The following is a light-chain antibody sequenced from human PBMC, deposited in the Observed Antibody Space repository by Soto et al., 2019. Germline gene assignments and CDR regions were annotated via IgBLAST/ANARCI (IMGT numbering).Light chain of an antibody. V-gene: IGLV3-1*01. Sequence: SYELTQPPSVSGSQGQTATITCSGAKLGDKYPGWYQQKPGQSPVLVIYQDSKRPSGIPERFSGSNPGNTATLTISGTQAMDEADYYCQAWDSSTAAVFGGGTKLTVL. CDR3: QAWDSSTAAV. J-gene: IGLJ2*01. CDR1: KLGDKY. CDR2: QDS.